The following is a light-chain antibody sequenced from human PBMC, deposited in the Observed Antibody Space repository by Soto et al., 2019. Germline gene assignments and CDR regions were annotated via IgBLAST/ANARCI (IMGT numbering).Light chain of an antibody. V-gene: IGLV2-11*01. J-gene: IGLJ2*01. CDR1: SSDVGRYNY. CDR2: EGT. CDR3: CSYAGSDTMI. Sequence: QSALTQPRSVSGSPGQSVTISCTGTSSDVGRYNYVSWYQQHPGEAPKLMIYEGTKRPSGVSNRFSGSKSANTASLTISGLQPEDAADYYCCSYAGSDTMIFGGGTKLTVL.